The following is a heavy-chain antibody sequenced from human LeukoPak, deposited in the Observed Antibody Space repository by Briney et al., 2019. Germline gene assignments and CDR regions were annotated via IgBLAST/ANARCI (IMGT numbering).Heavy chain of an antibody. CDR1: GFTYSSYG. Sequence: GRSLRLSCAASGFTYSSYGMHWVRQGPGKGLEWVAVIWYDGSNKYYADSAKGRFTISRDNSKNTLYLQMNSLRAEDTAVYYCARGGTTGTTPTDYWGQGTLVTVSS. CDR3: ARGGTTGTTPTDY. V-gene: IGHV3-33*01. D-gene: IGHD1-1*01. J-gene: IGHJ4*02. CDR2: IWYDGSNK.